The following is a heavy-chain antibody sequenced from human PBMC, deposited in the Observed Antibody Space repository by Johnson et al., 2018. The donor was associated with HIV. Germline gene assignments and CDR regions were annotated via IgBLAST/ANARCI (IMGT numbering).Heavy chain of an antibody. D-gene: IGHD1-1*01. V-gene: IGHV3-66*01. CDR3: ARAWNDAFDI. CDR2: IYSGGST. Sequence: VQLVESGGGVVQPGGSLRLSCAASGFTFSNYWMSWVRQAPGKGLEWVSVIYSGGSTNYAASVKGRFTISRDNSKNTLYLQMNSRRVEDTAGYDCARAWNDAFDIWGQVTLVTVAS. CDR1: GFTFSNYW. J-gene: IGHJ3*02.